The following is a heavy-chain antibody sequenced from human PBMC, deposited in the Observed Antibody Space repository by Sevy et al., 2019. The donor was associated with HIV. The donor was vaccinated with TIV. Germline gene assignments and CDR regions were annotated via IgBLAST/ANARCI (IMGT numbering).Heavy chain of an antibody. CDR3: TTHTIFGLWYYGMDV. Sequence: GGSLRLSCAASGFTFSNAWMSWVRQAPGKGLEWDGRIKSKTDGGTTDYAAPVKGRFTISRDDSKNTLYLQMNSLKTEDTAVYYCTTHTIFGLWYYGMDVWGQGTTVTVSS. D-gene: IGHD3-3*01. V-gene: IGHV3-15*01. CDR2: IKSKTDGGTT. J-gene: IGHJ6*02. CDR1: GFTFSNAW.